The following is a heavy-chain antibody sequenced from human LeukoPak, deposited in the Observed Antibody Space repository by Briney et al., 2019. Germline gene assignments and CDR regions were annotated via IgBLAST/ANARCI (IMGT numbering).Heavy chain of an antibody. J-gene: IGHJ4*02. Sequence: ASVKVSCKASGGTFSDYAIIWVRQAPGQGLEWMGRIIPILGIANSAQKFQGRVTITADKSTTTAYMELSSLRSEDTAVYYCAMGSEYFDFWGQGTLVTVSS. CDR1: GGTFSDYA. CDR2: IIPILGIA. CDR3: AMGSEYFDF. V-gene: IGHV1-69*04.